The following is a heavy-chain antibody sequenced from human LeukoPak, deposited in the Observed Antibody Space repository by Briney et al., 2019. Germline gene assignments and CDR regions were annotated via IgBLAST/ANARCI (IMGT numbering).Heavy chain of an antibody. CDR1: GFTFSSYE. D-gene: IGHD3-22*01. V-gene: IGHV3-48*03. CDR2: ISSSGSTI. J-gene: IGHJ4*02. Sequence: SGGSLRLSCAASGFTFSSYEMNWVRQAPGKGLEWVSYISSSGSTIYYADSLKGRFTISRDNAKNSLYLQMNSLRAEDTAVYYCARAHYCDSSGLDFWGQGTLVTVSS. CDR3: ARAHYCDSSGLDF.